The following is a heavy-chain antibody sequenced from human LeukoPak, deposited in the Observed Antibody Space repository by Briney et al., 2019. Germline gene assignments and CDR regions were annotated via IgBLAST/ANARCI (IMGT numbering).Heavy chain of an antibody. V-gene: IGHV1-2*02. J-gene: IGHJ6*03. Sequence: APVKVSCKASGYTFTGYYMHWVRQAPGQGLEWMGWINPNSGDTNYAQKFQGRVTITRDTSISTAYMELSRLRSDDTAVYYCARVGSSSSKEGKDYYYYMDVWGKGTTVTVSS. D-gene: IGHD6-6*01. CDR1: GYTFTGYY. CDR3: ARVGSSSSKEGKDYYYYMDV. CDR2: INPNSGDT.